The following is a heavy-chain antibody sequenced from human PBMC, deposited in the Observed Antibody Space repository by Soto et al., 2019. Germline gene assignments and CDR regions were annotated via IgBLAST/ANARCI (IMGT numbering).Heavy chain of an antibody. D-gene: IGHD6-19*01. J-gene: IGHJ4*02. CDR1: GFSISSYW. CDR2: IREDGSEK. Sequence: EVQLVESGGGLVQPGGSLRLPCAASGFSISSYWMNWVRQAPGKGLEWVAIIREDGSEKYYVDSVKGRFTISRDNAKNSLYLQMNSPRDDDTAVYYCAGGSGWLSDYWGRGTLVTVSS. CDR3: AGGSGWLSDY. V-gene: IGHV3-7*03.